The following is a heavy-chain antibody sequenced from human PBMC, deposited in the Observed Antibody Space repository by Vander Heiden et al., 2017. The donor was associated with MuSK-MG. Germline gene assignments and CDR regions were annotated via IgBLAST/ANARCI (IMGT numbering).Heavy chain of an antibody. J-gene: IGHJ3*02. Sequence: EVQLVESGGGLVKPGGSLRLSCAASGFTFSSYSMNWVRQAPRKGLEWVSSISSSSSYIYYADSVKGRFTISRDNAKNSLYLQMNSLRAEDTAVYYCARGLRAHDAFDIWGQGTMVTVSS. V-gene: IGHV3-21*01. CDR2: ISSSSSYI. CDR3: ARGLRAHDAFDI. CDR1: GFTFSSYS.